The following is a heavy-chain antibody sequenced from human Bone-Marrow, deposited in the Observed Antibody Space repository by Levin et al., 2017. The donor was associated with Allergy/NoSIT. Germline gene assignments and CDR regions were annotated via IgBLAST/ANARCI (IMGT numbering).Heavy chain of an antibody. CDR2: ISYDGSNK. V-gene: IGHV3-30*18. Sequence: GGSLRLSCAASGFTFSSYGMHWVRQAPGKGLEWVAVISYDGSNKYYADSVKGRFTISRDNSKNTLYLQMNSLRAEDTAVYYCAKDRNDDYGDILPDYWGQGTLVTVSS. D-gene: IGHD4-17*01. CDR1: GFTFSSYG. J-gene: IGHJ4*02. CDR3: AKDRNDDYGDILPDY.